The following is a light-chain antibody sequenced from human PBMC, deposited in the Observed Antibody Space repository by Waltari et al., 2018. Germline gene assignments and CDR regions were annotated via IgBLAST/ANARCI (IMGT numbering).Light chain of an antibody. Sequence: EVLITQSPATVSVSPGEGATLSRWASQSVRNNVGWFQQKPGQAPRLLISGASTRATGIPARFSGSGAGTDFSLTISGLQSEDFAVYYCQQYSDGYTFGQGTKLEIK. CDR2: GAS. V-gene: IGKV3-15*01. J-gene: IGKJ2*01. CDR3: QQYSDGYT. CDR1: QSVRNN.